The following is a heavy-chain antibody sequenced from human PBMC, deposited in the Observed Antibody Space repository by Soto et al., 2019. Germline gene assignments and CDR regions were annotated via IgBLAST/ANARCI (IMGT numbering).Heavy chain of an antibody. CDR3: ARFKVAAAGTX. V-gene: IGHV1-8*01. J-gene: IGHJ5*02. D-gene: IGHD6-13*01. CDR1: GYTFTSYD. CDR2: MNPNSGNT. Sequence: ASGKVSFKPSGYTFTSYDINWVRQATGQGLGWMGWMNPNSGNTGYSQEFQGRVTMTRNTSISTAYMELSSLRSEDTAVYYCARFKVAAAGTXWGQGTLVTVSX.